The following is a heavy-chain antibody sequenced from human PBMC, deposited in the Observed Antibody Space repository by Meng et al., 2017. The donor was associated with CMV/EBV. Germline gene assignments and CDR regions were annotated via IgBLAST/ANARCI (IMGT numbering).Heavy chain of an antibody. CDR1: GFSLSTSGVG. J-gene: IGHJ4*02. Sequence: QVTLKESGPTTVNTLKTLHLTGTFSGFSLSTSGVGVGWIRQPPGKALEWLALIYWDDDKRYSPSLKSRLTITKDTSKNQVVLTMTNMDPVDTATYYCAHRGSYGYHGYWGQGTLVTVSS. D-gene: IGHD5-18*01. V-gene: IGHV2-5*02. CDR3: AHRGSYGYHGY. CDR2: IYWDDDK.